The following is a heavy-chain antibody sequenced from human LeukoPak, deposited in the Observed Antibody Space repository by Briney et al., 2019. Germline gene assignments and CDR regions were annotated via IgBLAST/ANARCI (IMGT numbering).Heavy chain of an antibody. Sequence: PSETLSLTCTVSGGSISSHYWSWIRQPPGKGLEWIGYMYYNGSMNYNPSLKSRVTISADTSKNQFSLKLSSVAAADTAVYYCARVPYYYDSSGYTYFFDYWGQGTLVTVSS. V-gene: IGHV4-59*11. D-gene: IGHD3-22*01. CDR3: ARVPYYYDSSGYTYFFDY. CDR1: GGSISSHY. J-gene: IGHJ4*02. CDR2: MYYNGSM.